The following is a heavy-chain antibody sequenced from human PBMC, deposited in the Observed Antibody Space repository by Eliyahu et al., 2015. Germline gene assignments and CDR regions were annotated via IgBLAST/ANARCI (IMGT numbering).Heavy chain of an antibody. CDR1: GGTFSSYT. J-gene: IGHJ4*02. Sequence: QVQLVQSGAEVKKPGSSVKVSCKASGGTFSSYTXNWVRQAPGQGLEWMGRIIPIFGIANYAQKFQGRVTITADKSTSTAYMELSSLRSEDTAVYYCAREADDSSGYYYDKSNYFDSWGQGTLVTVSS. CDR3: AREADDSSGYYYDKSNYFDS. D-gene: IGHD3-22*01. CDR2: IIPIFGIA. V-gene: IGHV1-69*02.